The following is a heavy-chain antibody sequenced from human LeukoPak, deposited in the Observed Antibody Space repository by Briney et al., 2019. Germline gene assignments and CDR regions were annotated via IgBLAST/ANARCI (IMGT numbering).Heavy chain of an antibody. Sequence: PGGSLRLSCAASGFTFSSYGMHWVRQAPGKGLEWVAVISYDGSNKYYADSVKGRFTISRDNSKNTLYLQMNSLRAEDTAVYYCAKEHLYCSSTSCANWFDPWGQGTLVTVSS. V-gene: IGHV3-30*18. CDR1: GFTFSSYG. CDR2: ISYDGSNK. CDR3: AKEHLYCSSTSCANWFDP. D-gene: IGHD2-2*01. J-gene: IGHJ5*02.